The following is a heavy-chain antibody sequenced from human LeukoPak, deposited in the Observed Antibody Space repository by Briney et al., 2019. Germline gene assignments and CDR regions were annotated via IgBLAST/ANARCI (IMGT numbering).Heavy chain of an antibody. CDR1: GGSISSGGYY. CDR3: ARGAPSGYYYCDF. J-gene: IGHJ4*02. V-gene: IGHV4-61*10. CDR2: IYYSGST. D-gene: IGHD3-22*01. Sequence: KPSETLSLTCPVSGGSISSGGYYWSWIRQPAGKGLEWIGYIYYSGSTNYNPSLKSRVTISVDTSKNQFSLKMNSVTAADTAVYYCARGAPSGYYYCDFWGQGTLVTVSS.